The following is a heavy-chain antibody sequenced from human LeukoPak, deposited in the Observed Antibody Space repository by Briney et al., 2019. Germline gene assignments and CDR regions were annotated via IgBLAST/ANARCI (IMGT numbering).Heavy chain of an antibody. CDR3: ARDGPMGGSPNWLDP. J-gene: IGHJ5*02. CDR2: IYPGDSDT. Sequence: GESLKISCKGSGYSFTSYWIGWVRQMPGKGLEWMGIIYPGDSDTRYSPSFQGQVTISADKSISTAYLQWSSLKASDTAMYYCARDGPMGGSPNWLDPWGQGTLVTVSS. D-gene: IGHD2-15*01. CDR1: GYSFTSYW. V-gene: IGHV5-51*01.